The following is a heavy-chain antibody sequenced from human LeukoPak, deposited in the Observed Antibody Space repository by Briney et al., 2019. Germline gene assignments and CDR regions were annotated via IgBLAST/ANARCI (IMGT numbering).Heavy chain of an antibody. CDR1: GGSFSGFR. J-gene: IGHJ5*02. Sequence: SETLSLTCAVSGGSFSGFRWHWIRQPPGKGPEWIGEINHSGGTTYNPSLKSRVTISVDTSKNQFSLKLSSVTAADTAVYYCARDSTIFGVVEGWFDPWGQGTLVTVSS. CDR2: INHSGGT. CDR3: ARDSTIFGVVEGWFDP. D-gene: IGHD3-3*01. V-gene: IGHV4-34*01.